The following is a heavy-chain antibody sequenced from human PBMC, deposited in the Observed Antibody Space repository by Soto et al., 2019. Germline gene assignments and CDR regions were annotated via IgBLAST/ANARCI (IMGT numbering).Heavy chain of an antibody. CDR3: ARKWGLNAFDI. CDR2: IYYSGST. D-gene: IGHD2-21*02. CDR1: GGSVSSGSYY. J-gene: IGHJ3*02. Sequence: ETLSLTCTVSGGSVSSGSYYWSWIRQPPGKGLEWIGYIYYSGSTNYNPSLKSRVTISVDTSKNQFSLKLSSVTAADTAVYYCARKWGLNAFDIWGQGTMVTVSS. V-gene: IGHV4-61*01.